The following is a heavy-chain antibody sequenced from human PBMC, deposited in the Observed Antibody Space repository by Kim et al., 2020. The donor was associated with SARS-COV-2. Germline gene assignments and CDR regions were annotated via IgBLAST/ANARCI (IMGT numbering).Heavy chain of an antibody. CDR2: IDPSDSYT. V-gene: IGHV5-10-1*01. Sequence: GASLKISCKGSGYSFTSYWISWVRQMPGKGLEWMGRIDPSDSYTNYSPSFQGHVTISADKSISTAYLQWSSLKASDTAMYYCARLPYYYDSSGYYYDGPYYYYYGMDVWGQGTTVTVSS. CDR3: ARLPYYYDSSGYYYDGPYYYYYGMDV. J-gene: IGHJ6*02. CDR1: GYSFTSYW. D-gene: IGHD3-22*01.